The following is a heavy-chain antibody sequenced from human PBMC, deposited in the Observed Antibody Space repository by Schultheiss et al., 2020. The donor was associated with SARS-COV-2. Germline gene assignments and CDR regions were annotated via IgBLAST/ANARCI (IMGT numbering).Heavy chain of an antibody. V-gene: IGHV3-23*01. Sequence: GGSLRLSCAASGFTFSSYAMSWVRQAPGKGLEWVSAISGSGGSTYYADSVKGRFTISRDNSKNTLYLQMNSLRAEDTAVYYCARADGYYDSSGYYPDYWGQGTLVTVSS. CDR1: GFTFSSYA. D-gene: IGHD3-22*01. J-gene: IGHJ4*02. CDR3: ARADGYYDSSGYYPDY. CDR2: ISGSGGST.